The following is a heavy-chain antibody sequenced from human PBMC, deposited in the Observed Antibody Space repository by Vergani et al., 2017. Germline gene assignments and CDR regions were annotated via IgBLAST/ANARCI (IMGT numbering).Heavy chain of an antibody. D-gene: IGHD1-1*01. CDR2: ISSSSSTI. Sequence: EAQLVESGGGLVQPGGSLRLSCAASGFTFSSYSMNWVRQAPGKGLEWVSYISSSSSTIYYADSVKGRFTISRDNAKNSLYLQMNSLRAEDTAVYYCVRVKGSNWNDHLYDIWGQGTLVTVSS. V-gene: IGHV3-48*01. CDR3: VRVKGSNWNDHLYDI. CDR1: GFTFSSYS. J-gene: IGHJ3*02.